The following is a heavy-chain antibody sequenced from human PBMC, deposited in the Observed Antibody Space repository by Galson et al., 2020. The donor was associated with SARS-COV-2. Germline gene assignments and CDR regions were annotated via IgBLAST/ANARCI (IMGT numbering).Heavy chain of an antibody. D-gene: IGHD2-2*01. CDR2: IKQDGSEK. CDR3: ARAPRLRLLSNSCRAPPYYYYAMDV. Sequence: TGGSLRLSCAASGFTFSNYWMTWVRQAPGKGLEWVANIKQDGSEKDYVDSVKGRFTISRDNAKNSLYLQMNSLRAEDTAVYFCARAPRLRLLSNSCRAPPYYYYAMDVCGQGTTVTVSS. J-gene: IGHJ6*02. V-gene: IGHV3-7*03. CDR1: GFTFSNYW.